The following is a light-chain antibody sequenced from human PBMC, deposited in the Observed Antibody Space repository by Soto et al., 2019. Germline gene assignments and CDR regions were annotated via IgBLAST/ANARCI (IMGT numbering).Light chain of an antibody. J-gene: IGLJ1*01. CDR3: SSYTSSSTNV. CDR1: SSDVGGYNY. Sequence: QSALTQPASVSGSPGQSITISCTGTSSDVGGYNYVSWYQQHPGKAPTLMIYDVSNRPSGVSNRFSGSKSGNTASLTISGLQDEDEADYSCSSYTSSSTNVFGTGTKLTVL. V-gene: IGLV2-14*01. CDR2: DVS.